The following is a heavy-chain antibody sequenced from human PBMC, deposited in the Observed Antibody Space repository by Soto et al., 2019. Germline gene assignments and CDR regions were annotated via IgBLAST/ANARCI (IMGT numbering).Heavy chain of an antibody. CDR1: GFTVSNAW. J-gene: IGHJ1*01. D-gene: IGHD5-12*01. V-gene: IGHV3-15*05. CDR3: SEHHIVATITYVQH. CDR2: IKSKTDGVTT. Sequence: EVQLVESGGGLVKPGGSLRLSCAASGFTVSNAWMSWVRQAPGKGLEWVGRIKSKTDGVTTDYAAPVKGRFTISRDDSNSALYLQIYSLNTEDTAVYYCSEHHIVATITYVQHWGQGTLLTVSS.